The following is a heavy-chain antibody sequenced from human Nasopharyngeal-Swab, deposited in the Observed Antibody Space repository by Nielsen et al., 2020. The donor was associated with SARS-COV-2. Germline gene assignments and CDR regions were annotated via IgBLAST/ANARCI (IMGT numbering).Heavy chain of an antibody. V-gene: IGHV1-69*13. CDR3: ARLGSLCEEMG. CDR1: GGTFSSYA. Sequence: SVKISCKASGGTFSSYAISWGRHDPGQGLEWMGGIITIFGTANYAQKFQGRVTITADESTSTAYMELSSLRSEDTAVYYCARLGSLCEEMGWGQGTLVTVSS. J-gene: IGHJ4*02. CDR2: IITIFGTA. D-gene: IGHD2-8*01.